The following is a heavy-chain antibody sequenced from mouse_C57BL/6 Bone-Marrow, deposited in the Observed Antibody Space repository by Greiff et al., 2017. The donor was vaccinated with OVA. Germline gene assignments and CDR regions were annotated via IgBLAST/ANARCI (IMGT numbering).Heavy chain of an antibody. CDR3: ARVWHYWYFDV. J-gene: IGHJ1*03. Sequence: QVQLQQSGAELAKPGASVKLSCKASGYTFTSYWMHWVKQRPGQGLEWIGYINPSSGYTKYNQKFKDKATLTADESSSTAYMQLSSLTYEDSAVYYCARVWHYWYFDVWGTGTTVTVSA. CDR1: GYTFTSYW. V-gene: IGHV1-7*01. CDR2: INPSSGYT.